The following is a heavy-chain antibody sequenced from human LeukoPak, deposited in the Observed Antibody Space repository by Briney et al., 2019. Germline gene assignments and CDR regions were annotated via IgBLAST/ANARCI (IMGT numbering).Heavy chain of an antibody. Sequence: GGSLRLSCAASGFTFSSYWMSWVRQAPGKGLVWVSRINSDGSNIRYADSVKGRFTISRDNAKNTLYLQMNSLRAEDTAVYYCAILTGIAAAAWGQGTLVTVSS. V-gene: IGHV3-74*01. CDR2: INSDGSNI. CDR3: AILTGIAAAA. D-gene: IGHD6-13*01. J-gene: IGHJ5*02. CDR1: GFTFSSYW.